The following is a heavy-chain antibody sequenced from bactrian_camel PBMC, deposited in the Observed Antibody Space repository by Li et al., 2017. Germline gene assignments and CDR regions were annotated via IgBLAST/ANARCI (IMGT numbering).Heavy chain of an antibody. Sequence: HVQLVESGGGLVQPGGSLRLSCAASGYTFNTYSWFRQAPGKEREAVATISAGLVTIYYADSVKGRFTISRDNAKNTLYLQLDSLKNEDTAMYYCAQSMSWVLGADFEYWGQGTQVTVS. V-gene: IGHV3S1*01. D-gene: IGHD5*01. CDR2: ISAGLVTI. J-gene: IGHJ6*01. CDR3: AQSMSWVLGADFEY. CDR1: GYTFNTYS.